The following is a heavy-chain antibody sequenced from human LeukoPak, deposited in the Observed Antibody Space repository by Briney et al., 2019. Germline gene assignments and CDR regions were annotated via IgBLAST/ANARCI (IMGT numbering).Heavy chain of an antibody. V-gene: IGHV3-21*01. CDR3: ARDVKDYYGSGSSIIGLDY. CDR1: GFTFSSYS. D-gene: IGHD3-10*01. Sequence: GGSLRLSCAASGFTFSSYSMNWVRQAPGKGLEWVSSISSSSSYIYYADSVKGRFTISRDNAKNSLYLQMNSLRAEDTAVYYCARDVKDYYGSGSSIIGLDYWGQGTLVTVSS. CDR2: ISSSSSYI. J-gene: IGHJ4*02.